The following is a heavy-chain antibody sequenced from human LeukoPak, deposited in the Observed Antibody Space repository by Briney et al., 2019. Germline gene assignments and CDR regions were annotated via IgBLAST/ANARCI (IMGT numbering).Heavy chain of an antibody. D-gene: IGHD3-10*01. V-gene: IGHV3-74*01. J-gene: IGHJ5*02. Sequence: GGSLRLSCAASGFTFSSYWMHWVRQAPGKGLVWVSRINSDGSSTSYADSVKGRFTISRDNAKNTLYLQMNSLRAEDTAVYYCARSRGYGSGCPLWSWGQGTLVTVSS. CDR1: GFTFSSYW. CDR2: INSDGSST. CDR3: ARSRGYGSGCPLWS.